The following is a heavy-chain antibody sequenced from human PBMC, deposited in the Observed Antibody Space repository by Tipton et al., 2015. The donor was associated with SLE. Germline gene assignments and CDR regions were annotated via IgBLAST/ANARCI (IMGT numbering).Heavy chain of an antibody. D-gene: IGHD6-19*01. CDR3: AKDPTFSGWYYFDY. V-gene: IGHV3-33*06. CDR1: GFTFSSYG. Sequence: SLRLSCAASGFTFSSYGMHWVRQAPGKGLEWVSGISADGIYIEYADSVKGRFTISRDNSKNTLHLEMYSLRAEDTAVYYCAKDPTFSGWYYFDYWGQGTLVTVSS. J-gene: IGHJ4*02. CDR2: ISADGIYI.